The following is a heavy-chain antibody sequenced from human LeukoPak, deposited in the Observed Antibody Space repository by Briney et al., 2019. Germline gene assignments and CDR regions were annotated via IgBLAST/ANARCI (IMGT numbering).Heavy chain of an antibody. D-gene: IGHD4-17*01. CDR1: GGSISSSSYY. Sequence: SETLSLTCTVSGGSISSSSYYWGWIRQPPGKGLEWIGSIYYSGSTYYNPSLKSRVTISVDTSKNQFSLKLSSVTAADTAVYYCARDRRGSGDYGTWRQGTLVTVSS. CDR3: ARDRRGSGDYGT. J-gene: IGHJ5*02. CDR2: IYYSGST. V-gene: IGHV4-39*07.